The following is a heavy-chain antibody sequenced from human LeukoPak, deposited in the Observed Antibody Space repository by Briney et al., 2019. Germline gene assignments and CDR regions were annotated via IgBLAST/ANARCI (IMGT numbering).Heavy chain of an antibody. CDR1: GFTFSSYE. D-gene: IGHD6-19*01. J-gene: IGHJ6*02. CDR3: ASSRAVHYYGMDV. CDR2: ISSSGSII. V-gene: IGHV3-48*03. Sequence: GGSLRLSCAASGFTFSSYEMNWVRQAPGKGLEGVSYISSSGSIIYYADSVKGRFTVSRDNAKNSLYLQMNSLRAEDTAVYYCASSRAVHYYGMDVWGQGTTVTVSS.